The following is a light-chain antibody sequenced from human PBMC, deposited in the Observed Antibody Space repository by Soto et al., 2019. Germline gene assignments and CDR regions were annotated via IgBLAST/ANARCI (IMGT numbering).Light chain of an antibody. Sequence: QSVLTQPPSVSGAPGQRVTISCTGSSSNIGAGYDVHWYQQLPGTAPKLLIYGNSNRPSGVPDRFSGSKSGTSASLAITGLQAEDEADYYCQSYASSLSAYVVFGGGTQVTVL. J-gene: IGLJ2*01. CDR3: QSYASSLSAYVV. CDR2: GNS. CDR1: SSNIGAGYD. V-gene: IGLV1-40*01.